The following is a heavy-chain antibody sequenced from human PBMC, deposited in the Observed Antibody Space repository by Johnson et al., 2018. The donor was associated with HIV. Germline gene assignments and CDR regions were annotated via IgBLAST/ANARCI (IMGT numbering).Heavy chain of an antibody. J-gene: IGHJ3*02. CDR1: GFTVSSNY. V-gene: IGHV3-66*01. CDR3: ASITMIVVSNLGAFDI. D-gene: IGHD3-22*01. CDR2: IYSGGST. Sequence: AQLVESGGGVVQPGGSLRLSCAASGFTVSSNYMSWVRQAPGKGLEWVSVIYSGGSTYYADSVKGRFTISRDNSKNTLYLQMNSLRAEDTAVYYCASITMIVVSNLGAFDIWGQGTMVTVSS.